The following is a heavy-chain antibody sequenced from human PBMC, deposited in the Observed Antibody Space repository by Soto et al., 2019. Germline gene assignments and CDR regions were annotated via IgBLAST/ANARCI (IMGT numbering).Heavy chain of an antibody. CDR2: ISSSGSTI. CDR3: ASEDCSGGSCFFRYGMDV. V-gene: IGHV3-11*01. Sequence: QVQLVESGGGLVKPGGSLRLSCAASGFTFSDYYMSWIRQAPGKGLEWVSYISSSGSTIYYADSVKGRFTISRDNAKNALYLQMNSLRAEDTAVYYCASEDCSGGSCFFRYGMDVWGQGTTVTVSS. CDR1: GFTFSDYY. J-gene: IGHJ6*02. D-gene: IGHD2-15*01.